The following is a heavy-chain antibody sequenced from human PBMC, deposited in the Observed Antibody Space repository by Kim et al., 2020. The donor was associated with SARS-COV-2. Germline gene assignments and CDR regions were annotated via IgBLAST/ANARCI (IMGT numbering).Heavy chain of an antibody. V-gene: IGHV3-33*06. CDR3: AKVRGHGSGSYLWFDP. Sequence: GGSLRLSCAASGFTFSSYGMHWVRQAPGKGLEWVAVIWYDGSNKYYADSVKCRFTISRDNSKNTRYLQMNSLRAEDTAVYYCAKVRGHGSGSYLWFDPWGQGTLVTVSS. CDR2: IWYDGSNK. CDR1: GFTFSSYG. D-gene: IGHD3-10*01. J-gene: IGHJ5*02.